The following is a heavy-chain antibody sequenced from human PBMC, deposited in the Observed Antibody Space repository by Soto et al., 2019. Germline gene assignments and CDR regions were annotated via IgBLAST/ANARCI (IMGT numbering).Heavy chain of an antibody. V-gene: IGHV3-30-3*01. J-gene: IGHJ6*02. CDR2: ISYDGSNT. CDR3: ARTLGIKYGMDV. CDR1: GFTLSSYA. D-gene: IGHD3-10*01. Sequence: GSLRLSCAASGFTLSSYAMPWVRQTPGKGLEWVALISYDGSNTYYADSVEGRFTISRDYSENTLYLQMNSLRAEDAAVYYCARTLGIKYGMDVWGQGTTVTVSS.